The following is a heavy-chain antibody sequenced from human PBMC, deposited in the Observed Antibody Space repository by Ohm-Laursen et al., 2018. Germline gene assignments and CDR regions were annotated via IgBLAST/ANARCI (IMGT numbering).Heavy chain of an antibody. CDR1: GFTFSNAW. CDR3: TTEDSGGPNY. J-gene: IGHJ4*02. V-gene: IGHV3-15*01. CDR2: IKSRTDGGTT. D-gene: IGHD3-10*01. Sequence: SLRLSCAASGFTFSNAWMSWVRQTPGKGLEWIGRIKSRTDGGTTYYAAPVKGRFTISRDDSKNTLYLQMNSLKTEDTAVYYCTTEDSGGPNYWGQGTLVTVSS.